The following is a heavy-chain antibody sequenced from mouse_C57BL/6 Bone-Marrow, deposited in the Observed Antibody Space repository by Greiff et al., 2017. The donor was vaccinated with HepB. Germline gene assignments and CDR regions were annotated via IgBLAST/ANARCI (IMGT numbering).Heavy chain of an antibody. CDR1: GFTFSSYT. CDR2: ISGGGGNT. J-gene: IGHJ2*01. D-gene: IGHD1-1*01. V-gene: IGHV5-9*01. Sequence: EVMLVESGGGLVKPGGSLKLSCAASGFTFSSYTMSWVRQTPEKRLEWVATISGGGGNTYYPDSVKGRFTISRDNAKNTLYLQMSSLRSEDTALYYCARRVLRYYFDYWGQGTTLTVSS. CDR3: ARRVLRYYFDY.